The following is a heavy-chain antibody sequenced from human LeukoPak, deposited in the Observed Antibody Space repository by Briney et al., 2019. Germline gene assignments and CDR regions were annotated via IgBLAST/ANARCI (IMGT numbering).Heavy chain of an antibody. J-gene: IGHJ4*02. CDR3: ARDSMIVVVITPHY. V-gene: IGHV3-9*01. Sequence: GRSLRLSCAAPGFTFDDYAMHWVRQAPGKGLEWVSGISWNSGSIGYADSVKGRFTISRDNAKNTLYLQMNSLRAEDTAVYYCARDSMIVVVITPHYWGQGTLVTVSS. CDR1: GFTFDDYA. CDR2: ISWNSGSI. D-gene: IGHD3-22*01.